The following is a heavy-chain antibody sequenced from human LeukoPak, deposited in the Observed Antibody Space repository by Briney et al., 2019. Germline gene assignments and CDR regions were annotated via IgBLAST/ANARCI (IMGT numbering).Heavy chain of an antibody. CDR1: GYTFTSYG. V-gene: IGHV1-18*01. CDR2: ISAYNGNT. J-gene: IGHJ4*02. D-gene: IGHD5-12*01. Sequence: ASVKVSCKASGYTFTSYGFSWVRQAPGQGLEWMGWISAYNGNTKYTQKLPGRVTMTTDTSTSAAYMELRGLRSDDTAVYFCARDKGGYDLDYWGQGTLVTVSS. CDR3: ARDKGGYDLDY.